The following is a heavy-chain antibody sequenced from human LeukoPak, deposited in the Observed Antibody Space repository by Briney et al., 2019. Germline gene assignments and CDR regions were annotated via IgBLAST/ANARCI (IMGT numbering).Heavy chain of an antibody. V-gene: IGHV3-15*01. D-gene: IGHD6-19*01. CDR2: IKSKTDGGTT. CDR1: GLTFTNAW. Sequence: GGSLRLSCAASGLTFTNAWMSWVRQAPGKGLEWVGRIKSKTDGGTTDYAAPVKGRFTISRDDSKNTLYLEMNSLKTEDTAVYYCSSQSETGSPKPVPAYCWGQGTLVTVSS. CDR3: SSQSETGSPKPVPAYC. J-gene: IGHJ4*02.